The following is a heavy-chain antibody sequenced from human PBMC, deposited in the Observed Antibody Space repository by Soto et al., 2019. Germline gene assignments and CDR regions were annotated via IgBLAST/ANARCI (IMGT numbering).Heavy chain of an antibody. V-gene: IGHV3-23*01. CDR2: ISGSGGST. CDR3: AKGEGPRYYYDSSGYYYFDY. D-gene: IGHD3-22*01. J-gene: IGHJ4*02. Sequence: GGSLRLSCAATGFTFSSYAMSWVRQAPGKGLEWVSAISGSGGSTYYADSVKGRFTISRDNSKNTLYLQMNSLRAEDTDVYYCAKGEGPRYYYDSSGYYYFDYWGQGTLVTVSS. CDR1: GFTFSSYA.